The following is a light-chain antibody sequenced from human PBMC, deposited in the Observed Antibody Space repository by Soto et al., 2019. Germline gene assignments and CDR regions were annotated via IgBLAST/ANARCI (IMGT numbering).Light chain of an antibody. CDR2: DVS. V-gene: IGLV2-14*01. Sequence: SALPQPASVSGSPGQALAISCNGNSSDVGGYNSVSWYQQYPGKAPKLMIHDVSNRPSGVSDRFSGSKSGNTASLTISGLQAEDEADYYCSSWTSSSSYVFGSGTKVTVL. J-gene: IGLJ1*01. CDR1: SSDVGGYNS. CDR3: SSWTSSSSYV.